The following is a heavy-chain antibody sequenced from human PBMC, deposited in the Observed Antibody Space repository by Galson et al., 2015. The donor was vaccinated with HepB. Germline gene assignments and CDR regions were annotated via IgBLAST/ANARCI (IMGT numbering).Heavy chain of an antibody. Sequence: SLRLSCAASGFTFSSYWMSWVRQAPGKGLEWVANIKQDGSEKYYVDSVKGRFTISRDNAKNSLYLQTNSLRAEDTAVYYCARDGRREQSDYWGQGTLVTVSS. CDR2: IKQDGSEK. J-gene: IGHJ4*02. D-gene: IGHD1-26*01. CDR3: ARDGRREQSDY. V-gene: IGHV3-7*03. CDR1: GFTFSSYW.